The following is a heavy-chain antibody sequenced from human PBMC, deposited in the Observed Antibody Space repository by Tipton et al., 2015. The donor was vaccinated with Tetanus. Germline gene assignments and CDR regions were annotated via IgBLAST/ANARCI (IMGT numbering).Heavy chain of an antibody. V-gene: IGHV1-46*01. Sequence: VQLVQSGAEVKKPGASIQVSCKASGYILTDYHIHWVRQAPGLGLAWMGIINPSSDFTTHAQKFQGRVTMTRDTSTNTVFIELSNVTSEDTAVYYGARGWLALRDRWVGGLLDYWGRGTLVTVSS. J-gene: IGHJ4*02. CDR1: GYILTDYH. CDR2: INPSSDFT. CDR3: ARGWLALRDRWVGGLLDY. D-gene: IGHD3-10*01.